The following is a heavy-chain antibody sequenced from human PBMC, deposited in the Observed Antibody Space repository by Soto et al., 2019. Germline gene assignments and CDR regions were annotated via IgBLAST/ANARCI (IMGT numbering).Heavy chain of an antibody. D-gene: IGHD3-22*01. CDR3: AKESRYDSNGRLDS. Sequence: PGGSLRLSCAASGFTFNTYAMSWVRQAPGKGLEWVSAISDSGGRTYYADSVKGRFTISRDNSKNTLYLQMNSLRVEDTAVYFCAKESRYDSNGRLDSWGQGTLVTVPS. J-gene: IGHJ4*02. CDR2: ISDSGGRT. V-gene: IGHV3-23*01. CDR1: GFTFNTYA.